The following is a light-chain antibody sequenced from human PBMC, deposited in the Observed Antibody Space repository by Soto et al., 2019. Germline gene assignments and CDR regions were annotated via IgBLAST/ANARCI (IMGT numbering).Light chain of an antibody. CDR2: DTS. J-gene: IGKJ5*01. Sequence: EIVLTQSPGILYLSPGDRATLSCRASQTISSGFLAWYQQKVGQAPRLLIYDTSNRATGIPARFSGSGSGTDFTLTISRLEPEDFAVYYCQQYGSSPRITFGQGTRLEIK. V-gene: IGKV3-20*01. CDR1: QTISSGF. CDR3: QQYGSSPRIT.